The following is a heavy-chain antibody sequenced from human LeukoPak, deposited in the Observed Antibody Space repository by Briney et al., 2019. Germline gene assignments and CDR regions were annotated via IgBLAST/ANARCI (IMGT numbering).Heavy chain of an antibody. CDR3: ARDLGIAVADNNFDY. Sequence: GASVKVSCKASGYTFTSYYMHWVRQAPGQGFEWMGIINPSGGSTSYAQKFQGRVTMTRDMSTSTVYMELSSLRSEDTAVYYCARDLGIAVADNNFDYWGQGTLVTVSS. V-gene: IGHV1-46*01. CDR1: GYTFTSYY. D-gene: IGHD6-19*01. CDR2: INPSGGST. J-gene: IGHJ4*02.